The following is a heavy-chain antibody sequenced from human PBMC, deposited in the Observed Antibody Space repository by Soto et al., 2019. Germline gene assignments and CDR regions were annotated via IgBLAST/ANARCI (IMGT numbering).Heavy chain of an antibody. Sequence: EVQLLESGGGLVQPGGSLRLSCAASGFTFSSYAMSWVRQAPGKGLEWVSAISGSGGSTYYADSVKGRFTISRDNSKNTLYLQMNSLRAEDTAVYYCAKDKGYDILTGYYGPVIWGQGTMVTVSS. V-gene: IGHV3-23*01. CDR2: ISGSGGST. CDR1: GFTFSSYA. CDR3: AKDKGYDILTGYYGPVI. D-gene: IGHD3-9*01. J-gene: IGHJ3*02.